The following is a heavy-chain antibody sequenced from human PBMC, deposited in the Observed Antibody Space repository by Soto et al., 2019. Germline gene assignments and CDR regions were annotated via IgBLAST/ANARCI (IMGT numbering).Heavy chain of an antibody. D-gene: IGHD2-21*02. CDR1: GGSISGYY. Sequence: QVQLQESGPGLVKPSETLSLTCTVSGGSISGYYWSWIRQPPGKGLEWIGYMYNTGSTVYNPSFQSRVTISVDTSKNQFSLKPNSVTAADTAVYYCARDLWGYCGTDCYPLDVWGQGTTVTVSS. CDR3: ARDLWGYCGTDCYPLDV. V-gene: IGHV4-59*01. CDR2: MYNTGST. J-gene: IGHJ6*02.